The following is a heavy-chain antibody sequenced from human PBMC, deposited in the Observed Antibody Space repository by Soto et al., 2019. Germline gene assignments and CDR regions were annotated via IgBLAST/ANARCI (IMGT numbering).Heavy chain of an antibody. V-gene: IGHV4-39*01. Sequence: SETLSLTCTVSGGSISSSSYYWGWIRQPPGKGLEWIGSIYYSGSTYYNPSLKSRVTISVDTSKNQFSLKLSSVTAADTAVYYCALDGGYYYYYGMDVWGQGTTVTVSS. CDR2: IYYSGST. J-gene: IGHJ6*02. CDR1: GGSISSSSYY. CDR3: ALDGGYYYYYGMDV. D-gene: IGHD1-1*01.